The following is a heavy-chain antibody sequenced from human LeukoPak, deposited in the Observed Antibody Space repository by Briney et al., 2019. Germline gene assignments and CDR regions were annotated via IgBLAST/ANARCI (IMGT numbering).Heavy chain of an antibody. CDR3: ATSLGDAFDI. D-gene: IGHD3-10*01. Sequence: ASVKVSCKASGYTFTSYGISWVRQAPGQGLEWMGGFDPEDGETIYAQKFQGRVTMTEDTSTDTAYMELSSLRSEDTAVYYCATSLGDAFDIWGQGTMVTVSS. J-gene: IGHJ3*02. V-gene: IGHV1-24*01. CDR2: FDPEDGET. CDR1: GYTFTSYG.